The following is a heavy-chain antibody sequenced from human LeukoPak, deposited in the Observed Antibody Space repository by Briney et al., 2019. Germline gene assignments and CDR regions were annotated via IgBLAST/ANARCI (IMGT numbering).Heavy chain of an antibody. V-gene: IGHV3-23*02. Sequence: GGSRRLSSAASAFTSSNYAMSWVRQAQGKGLEWVSAIPGSGAVTYHRGSVKGRFTISRDNSKNTLYLQMNSLRAEDTAVYYCAKGLAGGPYYFDYWGQGTLVTVSS. J-gene: IGHJ4*02. D-gene: IGHD6-19*01. CDR1: AFTSSNYA. CDR3: AKGLAGGPYYFDY. CDR2: IPGSGAVT.